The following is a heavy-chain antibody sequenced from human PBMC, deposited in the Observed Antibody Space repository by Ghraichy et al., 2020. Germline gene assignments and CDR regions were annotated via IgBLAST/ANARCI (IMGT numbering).Heavy chain of an antibody. CDR2: IQSNPDGGTT. V-gene: IGHV3-15*01. Sequence: GGVLRLSCAASGFAFTNAWMTWVRQAPGRRLEWVGRIQSNPDGGTTEYAAPVKGRFTISRDDSKNTLFLQMSSLKTDDTAVYYCVTGKICVGDCYSGPLDCWGQGTLVTVSS. CDR1: GFAFTNAW. D-gene: IGHD2-21*01. J-gene: IGHJ4*02. CDR3: VTGKICVGDCYSGPLDC.